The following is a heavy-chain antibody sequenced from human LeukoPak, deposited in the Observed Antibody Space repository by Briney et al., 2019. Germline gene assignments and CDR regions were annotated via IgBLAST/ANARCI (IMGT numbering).Heavy chain of an antibody. V-gene: IGHV1-18*01. Sequence: ASVKVSCKASGYTFTSYGISWVRQAPGQGLEWMGWISAYNGNTNYAQKLQGGVTMTTDTSTSTAYMELRSLRSDDTAVYYCARDQPLTTVTPTNWFDPWGQGTLVTVSS. J-gene: IGHJ5*02. CDR1: GYTFTSYG. D-gene: IGHD4-17*01. CDR3: ARDQPLTTVTPTNWFDP. CDR2: ISAYNGNT.